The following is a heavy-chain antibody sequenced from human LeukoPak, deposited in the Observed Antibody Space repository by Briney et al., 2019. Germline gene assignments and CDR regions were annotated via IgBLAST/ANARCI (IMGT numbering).Heavy chain of an antibody. V-gene: IGHV1-18*01. J-gene: IGHJ4*02. D-gene: IGHD3-10*01. CDR2: ITTYNGNT. Sequence: ASVKVSCKASGYTFTSYPISWVRQAPGQGLEWMGWITTYNGNTKYAQKLQGRVTMTTDTSTSTAYMELRSLRSDDTAVYYCARVEVRGVIIPDHFDYWGQGTLVTVSS. CDR3: ARVEVRGVIIPDHFDY. CDR1: GYTFTSYP.